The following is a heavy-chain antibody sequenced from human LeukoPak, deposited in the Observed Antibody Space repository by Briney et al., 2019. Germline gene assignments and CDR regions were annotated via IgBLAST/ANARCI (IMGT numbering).Heavy chain of an antibody. V-gene: IGHV3-23*01. J-gene: IGHJ4*02. CDR3: GETPRGLGWGVLRFRFDY. CDR1: GFTFSSYA. D-gene: IGHD3-10*01. CDR2: ISGSGGST. Sequence: GGSLRLSCAASGFTFSSYAMSWVRQAPGKGLEWVSAISGSGGSTYYADSVKGRFTISRDNSKNTLYLQMNSLRAEDTAVYYCGETPRGLGWGVLRFRFDYWGQGTLVTVSS.